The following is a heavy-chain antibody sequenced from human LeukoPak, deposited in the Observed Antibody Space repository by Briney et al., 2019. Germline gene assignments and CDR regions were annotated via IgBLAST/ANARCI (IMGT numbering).Heavy chain of an antibody. Sequence: SETLSLTCTVSGGSISSGSYYWSWIRQPAGKGLEWIGSIYTSGSTNYNPSLKSRVTISVDTSKNQFSLKLSSVTAADTAVYYCARAAVALAPKNNWFDPWGQGTLVTVSS. CDR3: ARAAVALAPKNNWFDP. D-gene: IGHD6-19*01. V-gene: IGHV4-61*02. J-gene: IGHJ5*02. CDR2: IYTSGST. CDR1: GGSISSGSYY.